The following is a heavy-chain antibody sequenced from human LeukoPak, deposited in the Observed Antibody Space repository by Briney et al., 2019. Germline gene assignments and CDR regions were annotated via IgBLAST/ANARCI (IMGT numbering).Heavy chain of an antibody. CDR3: AREATFYYDADGSGVPSWFDP. D-gene: IGHD3-22*01. J-gene: IGHJ5*02. CDR2: INPESGDT. V-gene: IGHV1-2*06. Sequence: AAVKVSCKASGYTFIAWHLHWVRPAPGQRFEWMGRINPESGDTNYAQNFQGRVAMTSDASITTAYMELSGLTPDDTAVYYCAREATFYYDADGSGVPSWFDPWGQGTLVTVSS. CDR1: GYTFIAWH.